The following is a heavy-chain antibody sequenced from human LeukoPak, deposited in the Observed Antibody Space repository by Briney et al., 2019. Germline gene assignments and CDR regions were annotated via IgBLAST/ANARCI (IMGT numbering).Heavy chain of an antibody. CDR3: ASTAYSDISLGF. Sequence: GRSLRLSCAASGFTFSNYWMHWVRQAPGKGLVWVSRISSDGSSTTYADSVKGRFTISRDNAKNTLYLQMNSLRAEDPAVYYCASTAYSDISLGFWGQGTLVTVSS. J-gene: IGHJ4*02. D-gene: IGHD5-12*01. CDR1: GFTFSNYW. CDR2: ISSDGSST. V-gene: IGHV3-74*01.